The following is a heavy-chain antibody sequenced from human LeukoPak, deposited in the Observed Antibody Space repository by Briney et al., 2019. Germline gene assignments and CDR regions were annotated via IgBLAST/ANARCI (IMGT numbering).Heavy chain of an antibody. CDR1: GFTFTNYN. CDR2: ITSGSRYI. Sequence: GGSLRLSCAASGFTFTNYNMNWVRQAPGKGLEWVSSITSGSRYIYYGDSVKGRFTISRDNAKNSLYLQMNSLRAEDTAVYYCARPSYDSGAYLDYWGQGTLVTVSS. CDR3: ARPSYDSGAYLDY. J-gene: IGHJ4*02. V-gene: IGHV3-21*01. D-gene: IGHD3-22*01.